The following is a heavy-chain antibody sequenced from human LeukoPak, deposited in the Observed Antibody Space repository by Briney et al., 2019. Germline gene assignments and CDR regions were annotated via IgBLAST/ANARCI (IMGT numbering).Heavy chain of an antibody. CDR2: ISGSGGST. CDR3: AKFKKEDYYDSGGYYGPAN. Sequence: PPGGSLRLSCAASGFTFSSYAMSWVRQAPGKGLEWVSAISGSGGSTYYADSVKGRFTISRDNSKNTLYLQMNSLRAEDTAVYYCAKFKKEDYYDSGGYYGPANWGQGTLVTVSS. CDR1: GFTFSSYA. J-gene: IGHJ4*02. D-gene: IGHD3-22*01. V-gene: IGHV3-23*01.